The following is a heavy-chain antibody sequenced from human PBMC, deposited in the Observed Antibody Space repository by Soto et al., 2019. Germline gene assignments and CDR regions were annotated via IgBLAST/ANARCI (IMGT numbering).Heavy chain of an antibody. D-gene: IGHD1-26*01. CDR1: GFTFIGYW. J-gene: IGHJ5*02. CDR2: IINVGSDP. V-gene: IGHV3-74*01. Sequence: EVQLVESGGGLVQPGGSLRLSCAASGFTFIGYWMHWVRQGPGRGLEWVPRIINVGSDPTYADSVKGRFTISRDNAKNMLYLQMNSLRVDDTAVYYCARDESMVRERWFDPWGQGTLVTVSS. CDR3: ARDESMVRERWFDP.